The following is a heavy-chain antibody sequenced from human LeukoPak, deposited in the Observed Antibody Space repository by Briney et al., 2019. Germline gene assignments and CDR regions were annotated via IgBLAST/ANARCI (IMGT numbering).Heavy chain of an antibody. CDR1: GFTFSNPD. CDR3: ARDFRAFDI. J-gene: IGHJ3*02. Sequence: GGSLRLSCAASGFTFSNPDMHWVRQATGKGLMWVSRINTDGSSTSYADSVKGRFTISRDNAKNTLYLQMNSLRAEDTAVYYCARDFRAFDIWGQGTMVTVSS. CDR2: INTDGSST. V-gene: IGHV3-74*01.